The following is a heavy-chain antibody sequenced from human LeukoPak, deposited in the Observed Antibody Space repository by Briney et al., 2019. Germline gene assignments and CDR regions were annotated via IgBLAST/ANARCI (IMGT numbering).Heavy chain of an antibody. J-gene: IGHJ4*02. CDR3: ARSFRGDFWSGYYTGPFY. V-gene: IGHV1-46*01. Sequence: GASVKVSCKAPGYTFTNDHMHWVRQAPGQGLEWMGIINPSGGSTSYAQKFQGRVTMTRDTSTSTVYMELSSLRSEDTAVYYCARSFRGDFWSGYYTGPFYWGQGTLVTVSS. CDR1: GYTFTNDH. D-gene: IGHD3-3*01. CDR2: INPSGGST.